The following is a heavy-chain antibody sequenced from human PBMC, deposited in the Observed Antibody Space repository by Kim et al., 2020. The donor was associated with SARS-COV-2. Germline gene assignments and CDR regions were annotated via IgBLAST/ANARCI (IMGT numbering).Heavy chain of an antibody. CDR2: IKQDGSEK. D-gene: IGHD2-2*01. J-gene: IGHJ3*02. CDR1: GFTFSSYW. Sequence: GGSLRLSCAASGFTFSSYWMSWVRQAPGKGLEWVANIKQDGSEKYYVDSVKGRFTISRDNAKNSLYLQMNSLRAEDTAVYYCARAFPDIVVVPAADHCAFDIWGQGTMVTVSS. V-gene: IGHV3-7*03. CDR3: ARAFPDIVVVPAADHCAFDI.